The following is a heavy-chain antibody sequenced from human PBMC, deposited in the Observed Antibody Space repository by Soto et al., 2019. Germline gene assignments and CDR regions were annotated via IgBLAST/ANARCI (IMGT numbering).Heavy chain of an antibody. D-gene: IGHD6-13*01. V-gene: IGHV3-33*01. CDR2: IWYDGSNK. CDR1: GFTFSSYG. J-gene: IGHJ4*02. Sequence: QVQLVESGGGVVQPGRSLRLSCAASGFTFSSYGMHWVRQAQGKGLEWVAVIWYDGSNKYYADSVKGRFTISRDNSKNTLYLQMNSLRAEDTAVYYCARQEPVSWDFDYWGQGTLVTVSS. CDR3: ARQEPVSWDFDY.